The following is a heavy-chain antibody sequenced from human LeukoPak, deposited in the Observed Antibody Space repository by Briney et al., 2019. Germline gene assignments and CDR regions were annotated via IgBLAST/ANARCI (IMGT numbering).Heavy chain of an antibody. CDR1: GDSVSXSSAA. V-gene: IGHV6-1*01. CDR2: TYYRSKWYN. J-gene: IGHJ4*02. Sequence: SQTLSLTCAISGDSVSXSSAAWNWIRQXXXXXXEWLGRTYYRSKWYNGYAVSVKSRITITPDTSKNQFSLQLNSVTPEDTAVYYCARGNNGYIDYWGQGTLVTVSS. D-gene: IGHD2-8*01. CDR3: ARGNNGYIDY.